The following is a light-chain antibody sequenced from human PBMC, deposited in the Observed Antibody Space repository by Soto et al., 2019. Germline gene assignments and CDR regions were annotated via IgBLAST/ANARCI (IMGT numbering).Light chain of an antibody. V-gene: IGLV2-11*01. CDR3: CPYGGGRHPLG. CDR2: DVA. CDR1: RSDVGGYKY. J-gene: IGLJ2*01. Sequence: QSALTQPRSVSGSPGQSGTISCTGSRSDVGGYKYVSWYQQLPGKAPKLIIYDVAKRTSGVPGRCSGSKSGNTASLTISGLRDEHEADYYCCPYGGGRHPLGFGGGT.